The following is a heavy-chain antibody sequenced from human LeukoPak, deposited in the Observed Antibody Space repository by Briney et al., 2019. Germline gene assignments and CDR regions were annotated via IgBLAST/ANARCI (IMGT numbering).Heavy chain of an antibody. CDR2: IYTSGST. CDR3: ARERGDFWSGPIHDY. V-gene: IGHV4-61*02. CDR1: GGSISSGSYY. J-gene: IGHJ4*02. D-gene: IGHD3-3*01. Sequence: SETLSLTCTVSGGSISSGSYYWSWIRQPAGKGLEWIGRIYTSGSTNYNPSLKSRVTISVDTSKNQFSLKLSSVTAADTAVYYCARERGDFWSGPIHDYWGQGTLVTVSS.